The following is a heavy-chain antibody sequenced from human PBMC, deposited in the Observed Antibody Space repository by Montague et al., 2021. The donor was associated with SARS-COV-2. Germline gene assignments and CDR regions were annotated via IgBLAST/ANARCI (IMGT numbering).Heavy chain of an antibody. D-gene: IGHD1-14*01. J-gene: IGHJ3*02. V-gene: IGHV4-59*02. CDR2: FYSVGST. Sequence: SETLSLTCTVSGASVGSSDWGWIRQSPGKGLEWIGYFYSVGSTNSNPSLKSRATISRDTSKTQFSLKLRSVTAADTAVYYCARETMTVDAFDIWGQGTMVTVSS. CDR1: GASVGSSD. CDR3: ARETMTVDAFDI.